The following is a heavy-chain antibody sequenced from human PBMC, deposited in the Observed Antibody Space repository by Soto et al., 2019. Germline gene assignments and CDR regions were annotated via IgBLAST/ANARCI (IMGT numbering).Heavy chain of an antibody. V-gene: IGHV1-18*04. J-gene: IGHJ6*02. CDR2: ISAYNGNT. CDR3: ARGLPRFLDFLGYYYGMDV. CDR1: GYTFTSYG. Sequence: ASVKVSCKASGYTFTSYGISWVRQAPGQGLEWMGWISAYNGNTNYAQKLQGRVTMTTDTSTSTAYMELRSLRSDDTAVYYCARGLPRFLDFLGYYYGMDVWGQGTTVTVSS. D-gene: IGHD3-3*01.